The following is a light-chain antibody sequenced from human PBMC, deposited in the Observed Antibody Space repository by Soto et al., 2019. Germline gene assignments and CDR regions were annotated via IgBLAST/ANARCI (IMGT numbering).Light chain of an antibody. CDR3: SSNAGSNTVV. CDR1: SSDVGGYNF. J-gene: IGLJ2*01. Sequence: QAVVTQPPSASGSPGQSVTISCTGTSSDVGGYNFVSWYQQHPGKAPKVMIYEVSRRPSGVPDRFSGSKSGNTASLTVSGLQAEDEAEYYCSSNAGSNTVVFGGGTKLTVL. V-gene: IGLV2-8*01. CDR2: EVS.